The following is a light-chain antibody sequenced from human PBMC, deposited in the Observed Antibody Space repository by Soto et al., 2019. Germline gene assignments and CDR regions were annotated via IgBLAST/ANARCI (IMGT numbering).Light chain of an antibody. CDR3: ISYTSSSTLVV. Sequence: QSALTQPASASRSPGQSITIFCAGTSSDVGGYNYVSWYQQHPGKAPKLMIYDVSNRPSGVSNRFSGSKSGNTASLTISGLQAEDEADYYCISYTSSSTLVVFGGGTKLTVL. J-gene: IGLJ2*01. V-gene: IGLV2-14*01. CDR1: SSDVGGYNY. CDR2: DVS.